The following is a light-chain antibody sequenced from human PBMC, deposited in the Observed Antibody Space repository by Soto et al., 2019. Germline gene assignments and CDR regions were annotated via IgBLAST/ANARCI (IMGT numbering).Light chain of an antibody. CDR3: HSFDVSLRSPA. J-gene: IGLJ2*01. CDR1: RSNIGAGYD. CDR2: DNS. V-gene: IGLV1-40*01. Sequence: QSVLTQPPSLSGAPGQRVTISCTGSRSNIGAGYDVHWYQHLPGTAPKVLIFDNSNRPSGVPDRFSGSKSGTSASLAITGLQAEDEAVHYCHSFDVSLRSPAFGGGTQLPVL.